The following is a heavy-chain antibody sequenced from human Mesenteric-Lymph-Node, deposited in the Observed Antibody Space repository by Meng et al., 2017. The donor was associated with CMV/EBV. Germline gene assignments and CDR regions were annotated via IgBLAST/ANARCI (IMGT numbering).Heavy chain of an antibody. V-gene: IGHV4-59*01. D-gene: IGHD2-8*02. CDR2: IYYSGST. CDR1: GGSISSYY. Sequence: SETLSLTCTVSGGSISSYYWSWIRQPPGKGLEWIGYIYYSGSTNYNPSLKSRVTISVDTSKNQFSLKLSSVTAADTAVYYCATSTGPANAPFDPWGQGTLVTVSS. J-gene: IGHJ5*02. CDR3: ATSTGPANAPFDP.